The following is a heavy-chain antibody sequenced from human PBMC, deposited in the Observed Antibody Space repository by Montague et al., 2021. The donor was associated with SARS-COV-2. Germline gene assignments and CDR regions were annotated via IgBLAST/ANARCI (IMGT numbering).Heavy chain of an antibody. CDR1: GGSISSSSYY. CDR2: IYYSGST. CDR3: ARQMGQSSIFGVVIQYYFDY. D-gene: IGHD3-3*01. V-gene: IGHV4-39*01. Sequence: SETLSLTCTVSGGSISSSSYYWGWSRQPPGKGLEWIGSIYYSGSTYYNPSLKSRVTISVDTSKNHFSLKLSSVTAADTAVYYGARQMGQSSIFGVVIQYYFDYWGQGTLVTVSS. J-gene: IGHJ4*02.